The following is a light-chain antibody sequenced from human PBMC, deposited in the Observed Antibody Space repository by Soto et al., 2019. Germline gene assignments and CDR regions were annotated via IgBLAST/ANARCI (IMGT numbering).Light chain of an antibody. J-gene: IGKJ4*01. Sequence: EIVLTQSPATLSLSPGERATLSCRASQSVSSYLAWYQQKPGQAPRLLIYDASNRATGIPARFSGSGSGTDFTLTISSLEPEDFAVYYCQQRSNSPPSLTFGGGTKV. V-gene: IGKV3-11*01. CDR2: DAS. CDR3: QQRSNSPPSLT. CDR1: QSVSSY.